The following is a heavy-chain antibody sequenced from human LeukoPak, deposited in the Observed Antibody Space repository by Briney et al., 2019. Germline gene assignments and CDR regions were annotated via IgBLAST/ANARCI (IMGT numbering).Heavy chain of an antibody. V-gene: IGHV3-21*06. CDR3: ARLGPGRDVYNSSDV. J-gene: IGHJ4*02. Sequence: GGSLSLSCEASGFSFSMYDMTWVRQAPGKGLEYVSSISSRSTYRFSADSVRGRFTISRDDAKNLLFLHMNSLRGDDTAVYYCARLGPGRDVYNSSDVWGQGRLVSVSS. CDR1: GFSFSMYD. CDR2: ISSRSTYR. D-gene: IGHD5-24*01.